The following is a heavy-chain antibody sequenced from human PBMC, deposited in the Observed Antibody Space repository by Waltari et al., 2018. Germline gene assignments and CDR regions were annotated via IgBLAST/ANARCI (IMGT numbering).Heavy chain of an antibody. CDR3: ARDTPAGEYQLLWDGFDP. V-gene: IGHV1-2*02. J-gene: IGHJ5*02. D-gene: IGHD2-2*01. CDR2: INPNSGGT. CDR1: GYTFTGYY. Sequence: QVQLVQSGAEVKKPGASVKVSCKASGYTFTGYYFPRVRPAPGPGLEWMGWINPNSGGTNYAQKFQGRVTMTRDTSISTAYMELSRLRSDDTAVYYCARDTPAGEYQLLWDGFDPWGQGTLVTVSS.